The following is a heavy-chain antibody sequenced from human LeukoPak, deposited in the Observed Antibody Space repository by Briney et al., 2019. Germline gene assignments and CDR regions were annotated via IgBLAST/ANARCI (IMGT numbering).Heavy chain of an antibody. J-gene: IGHJ4*02. CDR3: ARDSSGWVYYFDY. V-gene: IGHV3-66*01. Sequence: GGSLRLSCAASGFTLSDYYMSWVRQAPGKGLEWVSLIHSGGTIYYTDSVKGRFTISRDNSKNTLYLQMNSLRAEDTAVYYCARDSSGWVYYFDYWGQGTLVTVSS. CDR2: IHSGGTI. D-gene: IGHD6-19*01. CDR1: GFTLSDYY.